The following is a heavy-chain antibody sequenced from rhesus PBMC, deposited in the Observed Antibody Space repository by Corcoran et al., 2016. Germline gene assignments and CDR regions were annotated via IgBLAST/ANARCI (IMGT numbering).Heavy chain of an antibody. J-gene: IGHJ6*01. D-gene: IGHD3-34*01. CDR3: ARSLGVYGLDS. CDR2: IYWDDDK. V-gene: IGHV2S1*01. Sequence: QVTLKESGPALVKPTQTLTLTCTFSGFSISTSGMGVGWIRQPPGKALEWLAIIYWDDDKYYSTSLKSRLTISKDTSKNQVVLTMTNMDPVDTATYYCARSLGVYGLDSWGQGVVVTVSS. CDR1: GFSISTSGMG.